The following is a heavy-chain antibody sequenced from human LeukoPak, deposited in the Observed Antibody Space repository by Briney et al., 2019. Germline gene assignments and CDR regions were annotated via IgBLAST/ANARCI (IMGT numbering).Heavy chain of an antibody. CDR2: ISGSGGST. Sequence: GGSLRLSCAASGFTFSSYAMSWVRQAPGKGLEWVSAISGSGGSTYYADSVKGRFTISRDNSKNTLYLQMNSLRAEDTAVYYCAKDSNYYGSGSYFDYWGQGTLVTVSS. V-gene: IGHV3-23*01. J-gene: IGHJ4*02. CDR3: AKDSNYYGSGSYFDY. D-gene: IGHD3-10*01. CDR1: GFTFSSYA.